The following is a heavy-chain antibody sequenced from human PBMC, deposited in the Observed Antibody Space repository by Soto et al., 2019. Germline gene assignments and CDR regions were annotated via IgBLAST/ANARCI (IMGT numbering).Heavy chain of an antibody. V-gene: IGHV3-23*01. CDR3: VKDVWDY. D-gene: IGHD2-21*01. Sequence: RRLSCAAYVLSFSVYTRTWVRPAPGKGLEWVAVIGNSGDGTHYADSVKGRFTISRDNSKNTLYLQMESLRAEDTAVYYCVKDVWDYWGQGVLVTVSS. J-gene: IGHJ4*02. CDR1: VLSFSVYT. CDR2: IGNSGDGT.